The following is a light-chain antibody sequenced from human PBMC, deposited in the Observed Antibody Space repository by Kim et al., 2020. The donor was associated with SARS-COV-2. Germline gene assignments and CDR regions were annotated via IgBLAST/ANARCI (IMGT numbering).Light chain of an antibody. CDR1: QSISTW. J-gene: IGKJ2*01. CDR3: QQFIDFFT. V-gene: IGKV1-5*03. Sequence: DIQMTQSPSTLSASVGDRVTITCRASQSISTWLAWYQQKPGKAPKLLIYKATTLESGVPSRFSGSGSGTEFTLTISSLQPDDFATYYCQQFIDFFTFGQGTKLEI. CDR2: KAT.